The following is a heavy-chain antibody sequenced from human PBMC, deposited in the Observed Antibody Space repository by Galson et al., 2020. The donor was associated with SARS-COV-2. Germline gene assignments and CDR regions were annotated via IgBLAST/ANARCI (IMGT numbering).Heavy chain of an antibody. Sequence: ASVKVSCKASGYTFTNYGISWVRQAPGQGLEWMGWISGYNGNTNYAQKLQGRVTITTDTSTSTAYMELRSLRSDDTAVYFCARRITVAGYNWFDSWGQGTLVTVSS. V-gene: IGHV1-18*01. CDR1: GYTFTNYG. D-gene: IGHD6-19*01. CDR3: ARRITVAGYNWFDS. CDR2: ISGYNGNT. J-gene: IGHJ5*01.